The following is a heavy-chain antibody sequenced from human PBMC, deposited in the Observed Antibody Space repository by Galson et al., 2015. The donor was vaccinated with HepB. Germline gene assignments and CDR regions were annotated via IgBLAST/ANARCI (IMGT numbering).Heavy chain of an antibody. D-gene: IGHD2-2*01. J-gene: IGHJ6*02. CDR3: AKDKLSCTSTSCYENGMDA. CDR1: GFTFSSYA. Sequence: SLRLSCAASGFTFSSYAMHWVRQAPGKGLEWVSGISGSGDSTYYADSVKGRFTISRDNSKNTLYLQMNSLRAEDTAVYYCAKDKLSCTSTSCYENGMDAWGQGTTVTVSS. CDR2: ISGSGDST. V-gene: IGHV3-23*01.